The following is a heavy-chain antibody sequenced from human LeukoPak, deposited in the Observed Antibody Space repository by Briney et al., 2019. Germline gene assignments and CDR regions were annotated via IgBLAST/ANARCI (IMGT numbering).Heavy chain of an antibody. CDR1: GFIFSTNA. J-gene: IGHJ6*02. D-gene: IGHD6-19*01. Sequence: GGSLRLSCAASGFIFSTNAMCWVRQAPGKGLEWVSGFGGDGKTYYADSVKGRFTISRDNSKNMLYLQMNSLRDEDTALYYCAKDPWGWSGMDVWGQGTTVTVSS. CDR3: AKDPWGWSGMDV. V-gene: IGHV3-23*01. CDR2: FGGDGKT.